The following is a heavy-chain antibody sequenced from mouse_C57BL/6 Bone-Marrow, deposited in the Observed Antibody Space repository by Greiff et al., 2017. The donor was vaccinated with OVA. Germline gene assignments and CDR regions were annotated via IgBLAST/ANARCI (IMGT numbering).Heavy chain of an antibody. CDR2: IYPGDGDT. CDR3: ARDAMDY. CDR1: GYAFSSSW. V-gene: IGHV1-82*01. Sequence: VQLQQSGPELVKPGASVKISCKASGYAFSSSWMNWVKQRPGQGLEWIGRIYPGDGDTKYNGKFKGKATLTADKSSSTAYMQLSSLTSEDSAVYFCARDAMDYWGQGTSVTVSS. J-gene: IGHJ4*01.